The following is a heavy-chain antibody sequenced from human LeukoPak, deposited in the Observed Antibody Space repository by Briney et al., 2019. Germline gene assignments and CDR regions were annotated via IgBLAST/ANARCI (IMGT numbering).Heavy chain of an antibody. CDR1: GVSISTSSYY. Sequence: SETLSLTCTVSGVSISTSSYYWGWIRQPPGKGLEWIGNIYYSGRTYYSPSLKSRATISVDTSKNQFSLKLSSVTAADTAVYYCARGGDVVVPLLKGRDYYFDYWGQGTLVTVSS. CDR2: IYYSGRT. J-gene: IGHJ4*02. D-gene: IGHD2-2*01. CDR3: ARGGDVVVPLLKGRDYYFDY. V-gene: IGHV4-39*07.